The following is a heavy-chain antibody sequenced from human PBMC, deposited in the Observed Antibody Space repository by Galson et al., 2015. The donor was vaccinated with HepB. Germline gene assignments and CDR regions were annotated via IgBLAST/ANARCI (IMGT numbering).Heavy chain of an antibody. CDR2: ISSSSNYI. CDR3: AKDVATHYYDSSGYARKSYY. CDR1: GLTFSRYK. D-gene: IGHD3-22*01. J-gene: IGHJ4*02. Sequence: SLRLSCAASGLTFSRYKMNWVRQSPGKGLEWVSSISSSSNYIYYADSVKGRFTISRDNSKNTLYLQMNSLRAEDTAVYYCAKDVATHYYDSSGYARKSYYWGQGTLVTVSS. V-gene: IGHV3-21*04.